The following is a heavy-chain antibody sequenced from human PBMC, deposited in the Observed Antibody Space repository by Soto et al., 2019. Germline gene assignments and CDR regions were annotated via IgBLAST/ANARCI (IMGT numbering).Heavy chain of an antibody. CDR2: ISYDGSNK. CDR1: GFTFSSYG. V-gene: IGHV3-30*18. CDR3: AKDTKTGYFDWLSPGFDP. J-gene: IGHJ5*02. Sequence: GGSLRLSCAASGFTFSSYGMHWVRQAPGKGLEWVAVISYDGSNKYYADSVKGRFTISRDNSKNTLYLQMNSLRAEDTAVYYCAKDTKTGYFDWLSPGFDPWGQGTLVTVSS. D-gene: IGHD3-9*01.